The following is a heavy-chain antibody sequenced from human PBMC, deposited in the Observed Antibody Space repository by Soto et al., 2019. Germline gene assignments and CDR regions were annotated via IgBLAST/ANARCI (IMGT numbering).Heavy chain of an antibody. V-gene: IGHV3-33*01. CDR1: GFTFSSYG. J-gene: IGHJ6*02. CDR3: ARDFSGFLENSYYYYGMDV. D-gene: IGHD3-3*01. CDR2: IWYDGSNK. Sequence: GGSLRLSCAASGFTFSSYGMHWVRQAPGKGLEWVAVIWYDGSNKYYADSVKGRFTISRDNSKNTLYLQMNSLRAEDTAVYYCARDFSGFLENSYYYYGMDVWGQGTTVTVSS.